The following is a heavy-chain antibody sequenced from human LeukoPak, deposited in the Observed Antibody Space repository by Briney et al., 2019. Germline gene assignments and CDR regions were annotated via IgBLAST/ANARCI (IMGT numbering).Heavy chain of an antibody. Sequence: GGSLRLSCAASGFTFSTYTMNWDRQAPGKGLEWVSDISSSGSYIDYADSVKGRFTISRDNAKNSPFLQMNSLRVEDTAVYYCARSLIADGAFDIWGQGTMVTVSS. CDR1: GFTFSTYT. J-gene: IGHJ3*02. CDR2: ISSSGSYI. V-gene: IGHV3-21*01. CDR3: ARSLIADGAFDI. D-gene: IGHD2-21*01.